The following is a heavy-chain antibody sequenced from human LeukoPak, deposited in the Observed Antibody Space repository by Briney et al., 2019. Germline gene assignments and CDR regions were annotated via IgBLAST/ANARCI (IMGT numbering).Heavy chain of an antibody. D-gene: IGHD6-25*01. J-gene: IGHJ5*02. CDR3: AKVAAGPTTRKGDWFDP. CDR1: GYSISSGYY. V-gene: IGHV4-38-2*01. Sequence: SETLSLTCAVSGYSISSGYYWGWIRQPPGKGLEWIGSIYHSGSTYYNPSLKSRVTISVDTSKNQFSLKLSSVTAADTAVYYCAKVAAGPTTRKGDWFDPWGQGTLVTAPS. CDR2: IYHSGST.